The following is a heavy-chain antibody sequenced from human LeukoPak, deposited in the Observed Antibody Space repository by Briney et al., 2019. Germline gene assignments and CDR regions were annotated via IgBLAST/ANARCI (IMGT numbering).Heavy chain of an antibody. J-gene: IGHJ6*03. D-gene: IGHD3-10*01. CDR2: INHSGST. V-gene: IGHV4-34*01. CDR3: ARGLYSMVRGVIMTYYYYMDV. Sequence: SETLSLTCAVYGGSFSGYYWSWIRQPPGKGLEWIGEINHSGSTNYNPSLKSRVTISVDTFKNQFSLKLSSVTAADTAVYYCARGLYSMVRGVIMTYYYYMDVWGKGTTVTVSS. CDR1: GGSFSGYY.